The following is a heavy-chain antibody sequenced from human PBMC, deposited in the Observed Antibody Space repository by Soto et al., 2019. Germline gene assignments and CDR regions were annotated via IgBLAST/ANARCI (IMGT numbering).Heavy chain of an antibody. J-gene: IGHJ3*02. CDR3: ARVWDASDAFDI. CDR2: IWYDGSNK. V-gene: IGHV3-33*01. Sequence: QVQLVESGGGVVQPGRSLRLSCAASGFTFSSYGMLWVRQAPGKGLEWVAVIWYDGSNKYYADSVKGRFTISRDNSKNTLYLQMNSLRAEDTAVYYCARVWDASDAFDIWGQGTMVTVSS. CDR1: GFTFSSYG. D-gene: IGHD1-26*01.